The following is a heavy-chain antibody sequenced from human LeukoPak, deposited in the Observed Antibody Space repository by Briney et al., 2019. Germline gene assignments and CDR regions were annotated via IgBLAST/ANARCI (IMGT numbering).Heavy chain of an antibody. CDR1: GFTFSSYG. J-gene: IGHJ4*02. V-gene: IGHV3-30*18. CDR3: AKDGTNGVCGY. CDR2: ISYDGSNK. D-gene: IGHD2-8*01. Sequence: PGRSLRLSCAASGFTFSSYGMHWVRQAPGKGLEWVAVISYDGSNKYYADSVKGRFTISRGNSKNTLYLQMNSLRAEDTAVYYCAKDGTNGVCGYWGQGTLVTVSS.